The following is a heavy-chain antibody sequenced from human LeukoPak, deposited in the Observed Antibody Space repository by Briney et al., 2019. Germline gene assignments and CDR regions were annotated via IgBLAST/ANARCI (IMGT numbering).Heavy chain of an antibody. D-gene: IGHD1-14*01. CDR3: AKDRDVTPDAFDI. V-gene: IGHV3-30*02. CDR2: IRYDGSNK. J-gene: IGHJ3*02. CDR1: GFIFSSFG. Sequence: GGSLRLSCAASGFIFSSFGMHWVRQAPGKGLEWVAFIRYDGSNKYYADSVKGRFTISRDNSKNTLYLQMNSLRAEDTAVYYCAKDRDVTPDAFDIWGQGTMVTVSS.